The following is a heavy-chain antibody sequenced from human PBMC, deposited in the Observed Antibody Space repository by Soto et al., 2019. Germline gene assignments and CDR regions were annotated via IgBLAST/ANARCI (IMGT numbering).Heavy chain of an antibody. CDR1: GFTFSSYG. J-gene: IGHJ4*02. CDR2: IYSGGST. Sequence: GGSLRLSCAASGFTFSSYGMHWVRQAPGKGLEWVAVIYSGGSTYYADSVKGRFTISRDNSKNTLYLQMNSLRAEDTAVYYCARMVVNTYFDYWGQGTLVTVSS. CDR3: ARMVVNTYFDY. D-gene: IGHD2-15*01. V-gene: IGHV3-NL1*01.